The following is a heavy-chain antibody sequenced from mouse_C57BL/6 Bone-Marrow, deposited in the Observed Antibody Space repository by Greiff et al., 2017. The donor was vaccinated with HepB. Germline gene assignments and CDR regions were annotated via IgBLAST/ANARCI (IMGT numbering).Heavy chain of an antibody. CDR1: GYTFTSYW. J-gene: IGHJ4*01. V-gene: IGHV1-52*01. Sequence: VQLQQPGAELVRPGSSVKLSCKASGYTFTSYWMHWVKQRPIQGLEWIGNIDPSDSATHYNQKFKDKATLTVDKPASTAYMQISSLTSEDSAAYYCARGYYAMDYWGQGTSVTVSS. CDR3: ARGYYAMDY. CDR2: IDPSDSAT.